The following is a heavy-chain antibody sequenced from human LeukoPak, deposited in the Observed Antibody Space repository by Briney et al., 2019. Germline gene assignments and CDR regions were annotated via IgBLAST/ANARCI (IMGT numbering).Heavy chain of an antibody. CDR2: INPNSGGT. CDR3: ARDKWSSFNWFDP. Sequence: AASVTVSCKASGYTFTGYYMHWVRQAPGQGLEWMGWINPNSGGTNYAQKFQGRVTMTRDTSISTAYMELSRLRSDDTAVYYCARDKWSSFNWFDPWGQGTLVTVSS. J-gene: IGHJ5*02. CDR1: GYTFTGYY. D-gene: IGHD6-13*01. V-gene: IGHV1-2*02.